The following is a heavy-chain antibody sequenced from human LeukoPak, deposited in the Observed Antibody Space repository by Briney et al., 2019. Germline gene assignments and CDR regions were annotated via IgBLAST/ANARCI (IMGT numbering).Heavy chain of an antibody. CDR1: GFTFSSYA. CDR2: ISGSGGST. Sequence: GGSLRLSCAASGFTFSSYAMSGVRQAPGKGREWVSAISGSGGSTYYADSVKGRFTISRDNSKNTLYLQMNSLRAEDTAVYYCAKAIATNYDFWSGYPAHFDYWGQGTLVTVSS. D-gene: IGHD3-3*01. CDR3: AKAIATNYDFWSGYPAHFDY. V-gene: IGHV3-23*01. J-gene: IGHJ4*02.